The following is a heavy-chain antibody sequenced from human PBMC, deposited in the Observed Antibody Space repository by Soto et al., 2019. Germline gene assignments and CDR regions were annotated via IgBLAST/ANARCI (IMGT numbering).Heavy chain of an antibody. J-gene: IGHJ4*01. CDR3: AKDVPRAPGSLEWFVDY. V-gene: IGHV3-30*18. Sequence: VGSLRLSCAASGFTFSTYGMHWVRQAPGKGLEWLAVMSYDGSNKYYADSVRGRFTISRDNSKNTLYLQMNSLRGEDMAVYYCAKDVPRAPGSLEWFVDYWGQGTMVTVSS. D-gene: IGHD3-3*01. CDR1: GFTFSTYG. CDR2: MSYDGSNK.